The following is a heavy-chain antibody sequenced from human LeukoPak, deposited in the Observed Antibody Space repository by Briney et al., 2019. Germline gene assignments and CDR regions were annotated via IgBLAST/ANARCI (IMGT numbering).Heavy chain of an antibody. V-gene: IGHV4-34*01. J-gene: IGHJ3*02. CDR1: GGSFSGYY. CDR2: INHSGST. D-gene: IGHD6-13*01. Sequence: PSETLSLTCAVYGGSFSGYYWSWIRQPPGKGLEWIGEINHSGSTNYNPSLKSRVTISVDTSKNQFSLKLSSVTAADTAVYYCASQQLNDAFDIWGQGTMVTVSS. CDR3: ASQQLNDAFDI.